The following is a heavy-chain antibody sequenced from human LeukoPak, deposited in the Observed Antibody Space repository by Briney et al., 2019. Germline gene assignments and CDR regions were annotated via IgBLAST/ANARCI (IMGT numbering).Heavy chain of an antibody. Sequence: GGSLRLSCAASGFTFSSYWMTWVRQAPGKGLEWVATIKHDGTEIYYVDSVKGRFTISRDNARSSLYLQMNSLRAEDTAVYYCARSLDYWGQGALVTVSS. CDR2: IKHDGTEI. CDR3: ARSLDY. CDR1: GFTFSSYW. V-gene: IGHV3-7*01. J-gene: IGHJ4*02.